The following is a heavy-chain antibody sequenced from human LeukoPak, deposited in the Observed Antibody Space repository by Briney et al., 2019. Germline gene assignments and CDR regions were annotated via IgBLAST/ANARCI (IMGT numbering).Heavy chain of an antibody. V-gene: IGHV4-34*01. CDR2: INHSGST. J-gene: IGHJ4*02. CDR3: AKWISYYYDSSGYYY. D-gene: IGHD3-22*01. CDR1: GGSFSGYY. Sequence: SETLSLTCAVYGGSFSGYYWSWIRQPPGKGLEWIGEINHSGSTNYNPSLKSRVTISVDTSKNQFSLKLSSVTAADTAVYYCAKWISYYYDSSGYYYWGQGTLVTVSS.